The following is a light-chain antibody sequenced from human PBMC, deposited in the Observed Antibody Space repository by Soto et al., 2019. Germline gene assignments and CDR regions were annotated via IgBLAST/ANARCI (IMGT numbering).Light chain of an antibody. CDR2: AAS. CDR1: QGIINY. V-gene: IGKV1-27*01. CDR3: QKYHSAPYT. J-gene: IGKJ2*01. Sequence: DIQMTQSPSSLSAYVGDRVTITCRASQGIINYLAWYQQKPGKVPKLLISAASTLQSGVPSRFSGSGSGTDFTLTISSPQPEDVATYYCQKYHSAPYTFGQGTKLEI.